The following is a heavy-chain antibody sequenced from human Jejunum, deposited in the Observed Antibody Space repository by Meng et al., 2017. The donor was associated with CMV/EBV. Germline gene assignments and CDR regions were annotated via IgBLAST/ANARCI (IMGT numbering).Heavy chain of an antibody. CDR3: ARGDCSNGVCHIAGFDT. V-gene: IGHV3-23*01. Sequence: EVQLLESXGGLVQPGGSLRLSCAASGFTFNTYAISWVRQAPGKGLEWVSAISETGRTTYYADSVKGQFTISRDNSKNTLYLQMNNLRAEDTAVYYCARGDCSNGVCHIAGFDTWGQGTLVTVSS. CDR2: ISETGRTT. D-gene: IGHD2-8*01. CDR1: GFTFNTYA. J-gene: IGHJ5*02.